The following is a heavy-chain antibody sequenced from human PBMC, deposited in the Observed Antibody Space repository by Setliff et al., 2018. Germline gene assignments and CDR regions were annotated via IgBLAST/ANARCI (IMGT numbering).Heavy chain of an antibody. CDR3: ARDTRDKYDSSGYYLSLDS. V-gene: IGHV1-69*13. J-gene: IGHJ4*02. CDR1: GGTFSSSG. Sequence: SVKVSCKSSGGTFSSSGITWVRQAPGQGLEWMGRFIPVLRKANYAQRFQGRVTITADESTSTGYLELSRLRSEDTAVYYCARDTRDKYDSSGYYLSLDSWGQGSLVTVS. CDR2: FIPVLRKA. D-gene: IGHD3-22*01.